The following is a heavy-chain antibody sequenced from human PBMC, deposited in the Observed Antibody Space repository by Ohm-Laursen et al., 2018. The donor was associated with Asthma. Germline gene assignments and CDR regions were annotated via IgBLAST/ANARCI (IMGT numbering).Heavy chain of an antibody. Sequence: SLRLSCAASEFTFSSYAINWVRQPPGKGLEWVGVILYDGSYKYYADSVKGRFTISRDNSKNTLYLQMNSLRAEDTAVYYCARDEIGFCSGGSCYPRYWGQGTLVIVSS. D-gene: IGHD2-15*01. V-gene: IGHV3-30*03. CDR2: ILYDGSYK. CDR1: EFTFSSYA. CDR3: ARDEIGFCSGGSCYPRY. J-gene: IGHJ4*02.